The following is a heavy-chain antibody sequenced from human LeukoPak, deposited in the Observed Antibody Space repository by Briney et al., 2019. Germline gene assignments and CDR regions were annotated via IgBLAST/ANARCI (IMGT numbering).Heavy chain of an antibody. CDR3: ARTHYYDSSGYSLFDY. Sequence: PSETLSLTCAVSGGSISSSNWWSWVRPPPGKGLEWIGEIYHSGSTNYNPSLKSRVTISVDKSKNQFSLKLSSVTAADTAVYYCARTHYYDSSGYSLFDYWGQGTLVTVSS. CDR2: IYHSGST. CDR1: GGSISSSNW. D-gene: IGHD3-22*01. J-gene: IGHJ4*02. V-gene: IGHV4-4*02.